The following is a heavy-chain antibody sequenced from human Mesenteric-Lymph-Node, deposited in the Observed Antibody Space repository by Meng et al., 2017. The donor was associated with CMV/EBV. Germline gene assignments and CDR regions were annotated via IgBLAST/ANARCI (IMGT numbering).Heavy chain of an antibody. Sequence: LSCAASGFTFSSYAMHWVRQAPGKGLEWVAVISYDGSNKYYADSVKGRFTISRDNSKNTLYLQMNSLRAEDTAVYYCARDLSYYFDYWGQGTPVTVSS. J-gene: IGHJ4*02. CDR1: GFTFSSYA. CDR2: ISYDGSNK. D-gene: IGHD3-16*02. V-gene: IGHV3-30-3*01. CDR3: ARDLSYYFDY.